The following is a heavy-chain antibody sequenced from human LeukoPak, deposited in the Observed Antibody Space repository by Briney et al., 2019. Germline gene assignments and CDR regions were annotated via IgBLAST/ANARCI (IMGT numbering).Heavy chain of an antibody. D-gene: IGHD2/OR15-2a*01. V-gene: IGHV4-34*01. CDR2: INHSGST. CDR3: ARSRNILNWFDS. Sequence: SETLSLTCAVYGGSFSGYYWSWIRQPPGKGLEWIGEINHSGSTNYNPSLKSRVTISVDTSKNQFSLKLSSVTAADTSEYFCARSRNILNWFDSWGQGTLVTVSS. CDR1: GGSFSGYY. J-gene: IGHJ5*01.